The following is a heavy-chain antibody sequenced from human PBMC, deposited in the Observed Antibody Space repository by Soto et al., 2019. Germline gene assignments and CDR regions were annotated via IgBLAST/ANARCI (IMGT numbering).Heavy chain of an antibody. V-gene: IGHV3-23*01. CDR1: GFTFSSYA. Sequence: GGSLRLSCAASGFTFSSYAMSWVRQAPGKGLEWVSAISGSGGSTYYADSVKGRFTISRDNSKNTLYLQMNSLRAEDTAVYYCAKGGEKPGHFYGDYASETFDYWGQGTLVTVSS. D-gene: IGHD4-17*01. J-gene: IGHJ4*02. CDR3: AKGGEKPGHFYGDYASETFDY. CDR2: ISGSGGST.